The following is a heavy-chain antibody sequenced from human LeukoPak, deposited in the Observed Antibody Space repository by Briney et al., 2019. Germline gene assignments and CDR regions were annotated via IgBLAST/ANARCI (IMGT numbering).Heavy chain of an antibody. CDR1: GYTFTSYG. J-gene: IGHJ4*02. Sequence: GASVKVSCKASGYTFTSYGISWVRQAPGQGLEWMGWISAYNGNTNYALKLQGRVTMTTDTSTSTAYMELRSLRSDDTAVYYCARSGRYCSGGSCHTPFDYWGQGTLVTVSS. V-gene: IGHV1-18*01. CDR3: ARSGRYCSGGSCHTPFDY. CDR2: ISAYNGNT. D-gene: IGHD2-15*01.